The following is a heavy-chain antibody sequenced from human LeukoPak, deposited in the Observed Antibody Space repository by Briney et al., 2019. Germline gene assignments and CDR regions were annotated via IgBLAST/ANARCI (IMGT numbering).Heavy chain of an antibody. CDR2: IYHSGST. D-gene: IGHD5-18*01. Sequence: SETLSLTCTVSGGSISSTRYYWGWIRQPPGKGLEWIGSIYHSGSTYYNPSLKSRVTISVDTSKNQFSLKLSSVTAADTAVYYCARGSEDTDDFDYWGQGTLVTVSS. CDR3: ARGSEDTDDFDY. V-gene: IGHV4-39*07. CDR1: GGSISSTRYY. J-gene: IGHJ4*02.